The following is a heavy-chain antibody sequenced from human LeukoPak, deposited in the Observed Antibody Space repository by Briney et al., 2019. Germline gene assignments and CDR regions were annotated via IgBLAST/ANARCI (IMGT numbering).Heavy chain of an antibody. CDR1: GFTFSDFY. CDR3: TRGSWRVARIPDY. J-gene: IGHJ4*02. CDR2: IGNSGTTI. V-gene: IGHV3-11*01. D-gene: IGHD5-24*01. Sequence: PGGSLRLSCAASGFTFSDFYLNWIRQTPGKGLEWVSYIGNSGTTIHYADSVKGRFTIFRDNAGNSLYLQMNSLRAEDTAVYYCTRGSWRVARIPDYWGQGTLVTVSS.